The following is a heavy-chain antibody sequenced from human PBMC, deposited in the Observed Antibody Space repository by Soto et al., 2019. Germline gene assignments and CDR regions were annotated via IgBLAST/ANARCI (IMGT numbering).Heavy chain of an antibody. CDR2: INHSGST. D-gene: IGHD6-13*01. CDR3: ARRGDSSSWYRYWFDP. Sequence: QVQLQQWGAGLLKPSETLSLTCAVYGGSFSGYYWSWIRQPPGKGLEWIGEINHSGSTNYNPSLKSRVTISVDTSKSQFSLKLSSVTAADTAVYYCARRGDSSSWYRYWFDPWGQGTLVTVSS. J-gene: IGHJ5*02. V-gene: IGHV4-34*01. CDR1: GGSFSGYY.